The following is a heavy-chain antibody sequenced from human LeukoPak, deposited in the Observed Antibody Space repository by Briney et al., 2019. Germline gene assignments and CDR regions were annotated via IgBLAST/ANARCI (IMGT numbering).Heavy chain of an antibody. J-gene: IGHJ4*02. CDR1: GGSISSYY. D-gene: IGHD3-22*01. CDR2: IYYSGST. Sequence: SETLSLTCTVSGGSISSYYWSWIRQPPGKGLEWIGYIYYSGSTDYNPSLKSRVTISVETSKNQFSLKLSSVTAADTAVYYCARVTGYMIGDYFDYWGQGTLVTVSS. CDR3: ARVTGYMIGDYFDY. V-gene: IGHV4-59*01.